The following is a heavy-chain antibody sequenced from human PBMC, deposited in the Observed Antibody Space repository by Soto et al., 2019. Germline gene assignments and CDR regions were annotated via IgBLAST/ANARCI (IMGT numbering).Heavy chain of an antibody. CDR1: GFTFSSYS. CDR2: ISSSSSTI. V-gene: IGHV3-48*02. CDR3: ARDLVGIAAAGIFDY. D-gene: IGHD6-13*01. Sequence: VQLVESGGDLVQPGGSLRLSCAASGFTFSSYSMNWVRQAPGKGLEWVSYISSSSSTIYYADSVKGRFTISRDNAKNSLYLQMNSLRDEDTAVYYCARDLVGIAAAGIFDYWGQGTLVTVSS. J-gene: IGHJ4*02.